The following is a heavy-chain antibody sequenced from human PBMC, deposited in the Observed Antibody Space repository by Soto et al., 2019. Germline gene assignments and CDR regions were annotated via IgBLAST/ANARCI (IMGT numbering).Heavy chain of an antibody. CDR2: ISWNSGSI. V-gene: IGHV3-9*01. CDR1: GFTFDDYA. Sequence: LSLTCAASGFTFDDYAMHWVRQAPGKGLEWVSGISWNSGSIGYADSVKGRFTISRDNAKNSLYLQMNSLRAEDTALYYCAKGGNWNDISNWFDPWGQGTLVTVSS. CDR3: AKGGNWNDISNWFDP. J-gene: IGHJ5*02. D-gene: IGHD1-20*01.